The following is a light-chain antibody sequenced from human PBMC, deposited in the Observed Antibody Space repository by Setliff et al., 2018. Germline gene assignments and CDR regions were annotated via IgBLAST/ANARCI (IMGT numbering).Light chain of an antibody. V-gene: IGLV1-44*01. J-gene: IGLJ1*01. CDR1: NSNIGSNI. CDR3: CSYAGIYTYV. CDR2: SDY. Sequence: QSVLTQPPSASGTPGQRVTISCSGSNSNIGSNIVNWYQQVPGTAPKLLIYSDYQRPSGVPDRFSGSKSGTSASLAISGLQSEDEADYYCCSYAGIYTYVFGSGTKVTVL.